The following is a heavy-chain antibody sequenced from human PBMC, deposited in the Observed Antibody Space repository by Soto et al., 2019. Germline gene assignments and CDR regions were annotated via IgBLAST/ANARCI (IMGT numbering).Heavy chain of an antibody. CDR3: AGTPSPTYDFLSGYRGDCMDV. D-gene: IGHD3-3*01. V-gene: IGHV4-34*01. CDR2: INHSRST. CDR1: GGSFSGYY. Sequence: PSETLSLTCAVYGGSFSGYYWSWIRQPPGKGLEWIGEINHSRSTNYNPSLKSRVTISVDTSTIQSSLKLSSVNAGDTTVYYCAGTPSPTYDFLSGYRGDCMDVWGQGTTVTVSS. J-gene: IGHJ6*02.